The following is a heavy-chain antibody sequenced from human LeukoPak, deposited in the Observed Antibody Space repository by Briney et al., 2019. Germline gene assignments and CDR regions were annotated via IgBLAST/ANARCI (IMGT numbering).Heavy chain of an antibody. CDR3: ARRGYGYGKYFQH. CDR1: GGTISGYY. CDR2: IDSTGST. Sequence: SETLSLTCTVSGGTISGYYWSWIRQPPGKGLEWIGYIDSTGSTNYNPSLKSRITLSVDTSKNQFSLRLNSVTAADTAVYYCARRGYGYGKYFQHWGQGTLVTVSS. D-gene: IGHD5-18*01. J-gene: IGHJ1*01. V-gene: IGHV4-59*01.